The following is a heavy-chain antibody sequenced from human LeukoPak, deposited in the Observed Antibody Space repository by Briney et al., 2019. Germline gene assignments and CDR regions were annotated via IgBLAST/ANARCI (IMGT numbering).Heavy chain of an antibody. CDR1: GFIFSDFG. CDR3: ARDWGFDY. J-gene: IGHJ4*02. CDR2: ISLDGSEE. Sequence: GGSLRLSCAASGFIFSDFGLHWVRQAPGKGLEWVAFISLDGSEEFYTDSVKGRFTISRDTSKNTLYLQMNSLRAEDTAVYYCARDWGFDYWGQGTLVTVSS. V-gene: IGHV3-30*19. D-gene: IGHD7-27*01.